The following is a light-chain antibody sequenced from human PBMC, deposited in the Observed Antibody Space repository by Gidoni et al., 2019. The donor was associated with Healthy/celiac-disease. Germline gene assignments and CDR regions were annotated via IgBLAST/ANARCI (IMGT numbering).Light chain of an antibody. J-gene: IGKJ3*01. V-gene: IGKV1-33*01. CDR3: QQYDNLPFT. CDR2: DAS. CDR1: QDISNY. Sequence: DIQMTQSPSSLSASVGDRVTSTCQASQDISNYLNWYQQKPGKAPKLLIYDASNLETGVPSRFSGSVSVTDFTFTICSLQPEDISTYYCQQYDNLPFTFGPGTKVDIK.